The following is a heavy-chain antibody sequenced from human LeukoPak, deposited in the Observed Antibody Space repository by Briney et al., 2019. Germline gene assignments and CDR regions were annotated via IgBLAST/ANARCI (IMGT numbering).Heavy chain of an antibody. J-gene: IGHJ4*02. CDR1: VFTFSIYW. Sequence: PGGSLRLSCAASVFTFSIYWMSWARQAPGEGLQWVASIEQDGSASYYVDSVKGRFTISRDNAKNSVYLQMNSLRAEDTAVYYCARGAYDSSSDHWGQGTLVTVSS. V-gene: IGHV3-7*05. CDR3: ARGAYDSSSDH. D-gene: IGHD6-6*01. CDR2: IEQDGSAS.